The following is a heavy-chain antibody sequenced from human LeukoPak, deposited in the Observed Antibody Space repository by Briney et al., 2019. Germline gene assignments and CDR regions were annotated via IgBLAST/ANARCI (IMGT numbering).Heavy chain of an antibody. CDR3: AKGKYSSSWYGYFDS. J-gene: IGHJ4*02. CDR2: ISWNSGTI. D-gene: IGHD6-13*01. Sequence: PGGSLRLSCAASGVTFADYAMHWGREAPGEGLERVSGISWNSGTIGYADSVKGRFTISSDNAKNSLYLQMNSLRAEDTALYYCAKGKYSSSWYGYFDSWGQGTLVTVSS. CDR1: GVTFADYA. V-gene: IGHV3-9*01.